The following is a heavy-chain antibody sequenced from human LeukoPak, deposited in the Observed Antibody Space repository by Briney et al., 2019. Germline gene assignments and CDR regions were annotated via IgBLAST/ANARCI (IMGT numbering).Heavy chain of an antibody. CDR3: ARSAPAAILLLRNWFDP. CDR1: GGSISSSSYY. D-gene: IGHD2-2*01. J-gene: IGHJ5*02. Sequence: SETLSLTCTVSGGSISSSSYYWGWIRQPPGKGLEWIGEINHSGSTNYNPSLKSRVTISVDTSKNQFSLKLSSVTAADTAVYYCARSAPAAILLLRNWFDPWGQGTLVTVSS. V-gene: IGHV4-39*07. CDR2: INHSGST.